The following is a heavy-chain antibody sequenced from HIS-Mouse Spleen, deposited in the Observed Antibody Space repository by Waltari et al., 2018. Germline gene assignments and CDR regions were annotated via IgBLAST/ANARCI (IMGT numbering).Heavy chain of an antibody. J-gene: IGHJ4*02. V-gene: IGHV3-30-3*01. CDR3: ASHASLYQDIVLMVYATGGFDY. CDR2: ISYDGSNK. Sequence: QVQLVESGGGVVQPGRSLRLSCAASGFTFSSYAMHWVRQAPGKGLAWVAVISYDGSNKYYADSVKGRFTISRDNSKNTLYLQMNSLRAEDTAVYYCASHASLYQDIVLMVYATGGFDYWGQGTLVTVSS. D-gene: IGHD2-8*01. CDR1: GFTFSSYA.